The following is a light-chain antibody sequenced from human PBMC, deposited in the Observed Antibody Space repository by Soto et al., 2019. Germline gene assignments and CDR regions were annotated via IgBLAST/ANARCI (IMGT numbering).Light chain of an antibody. V-gene: IGKV3-20*01. Sequence: EIVLTPSPGPLSSSPGERATLSCRASQSVSSSYLAWYQHRPGQAPRLLIYGSSRRATGIPDRFGGSGSGTDFTLTISRLEPEDFAVYYCQQYGDSSWTFGQGTQVEIK. CDR3: QQYGDSSWT. CDR1: QSVSSSY. J-gene: IGKJ1*01. CDR2: GSS.